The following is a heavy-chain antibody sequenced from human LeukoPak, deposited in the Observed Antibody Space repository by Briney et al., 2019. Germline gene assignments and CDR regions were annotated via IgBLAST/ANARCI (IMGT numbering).Heavy chain of an antibody. J-gene: IGHJ3*02. V-gene: IGHV1-2*02. D-gene: IGHD3-3*01. Sequence: ASVKVSCKASGYTFTGYYMHWVRQAPGQGLEWMGWINPNSGGTNYAQKFQGRVTMTRDTSISTAYMELSRLRSDDTAVYYCARVGFWSGYYRAFDIWGQGTMVTVSS. CDR2: INPNSGGT. CDR1: GYTFTGYY. CDR3: ARVGFWSGYYRAFDI.